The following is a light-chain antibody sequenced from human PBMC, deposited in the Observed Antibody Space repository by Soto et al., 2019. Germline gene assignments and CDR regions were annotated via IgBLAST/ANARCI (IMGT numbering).Light chain of an antibody. CDR1: QSISSW. Sequence: DIQMTQSPSTLSASVGDRVTITCRASQSISSWLAWYQQKPGKAPKLLIYKASSLESGVPSRFSGSGSGTEFTITISRLQTDDFATYYCQQYNSYSPYTFGQGTKLEIK. V-gene: IGKV1-5*03. J-gene: IGKJ2*01. CDR3: QQYNSYSPYT. CDR2: KAS.